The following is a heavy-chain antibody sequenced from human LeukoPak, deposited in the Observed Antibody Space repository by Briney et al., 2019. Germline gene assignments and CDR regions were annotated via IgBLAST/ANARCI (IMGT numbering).Heavy chain of an antibody. J-gene: IGHJ4*02. CDR2: NSAYNGNT. Sequence: ASVKVSCKASGYTFTSYGISWVRQAPGQVLEWMGWNSAYNGNTNYAQKLQGRVTMTTDTSTSTAYMELRSLRSDDTAVYYCARATGLLHCSGGSCYPYWGQGTLVTVSS. CDR1: GYTFTSYG. CDR3: ARATGLLHCSGGSCYPY. D-gene: IGHD2-15*01. V-gene: IGHV1-18*01.